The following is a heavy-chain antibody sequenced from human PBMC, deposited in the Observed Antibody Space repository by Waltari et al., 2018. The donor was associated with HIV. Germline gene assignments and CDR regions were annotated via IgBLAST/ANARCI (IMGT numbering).Heavy chain of an antibody. D-gene: IGHD4-17*01. CDR2: IFYSGNT. CDR3: ARRGGATVTSYYYYGLDV. J-gene: IGHJ6*02. CDR1: GPSLSIDSHY. Sequence: QVQLQESGPGLVKPSETLSLTCTVSGPSLSIDSHYWGWVRQPPGKGLEWIGNIFYSGNTYYNPSLKSRVTISIDTSKKHFSLKLTSVTAADTAVYYCARRGGATVTSYYYYGLDVWGQGTTVTVSS. V-gene: IGHV4-39*02.